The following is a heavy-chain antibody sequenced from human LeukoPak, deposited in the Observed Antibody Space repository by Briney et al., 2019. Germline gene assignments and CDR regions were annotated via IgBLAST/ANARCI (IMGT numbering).Heavy chain of an antibody. CDR3: ARGRYYFDY. D-gene: IGHD4-17*01. CDR1: GFTFSSYA. J-gene: IGHJ4*02. V-gene: IGHV3-30*04. CDR2: ISYDGSNK. Sequence: GRSLRLSCAASGFTFSSYALHWVRQAPGKGLEWVAVISYDGSNKYYADSVKGRFTISRDNSKNTLYLQMNSLRAEDTAVYYCARGRYYFDYWGQGTLVTVSS.